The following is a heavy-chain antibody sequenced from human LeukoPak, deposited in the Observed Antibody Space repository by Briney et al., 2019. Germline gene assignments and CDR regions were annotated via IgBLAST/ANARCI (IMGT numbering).Heavy chain of an antibody. D-gene: IGHD1-26*01. CDR3: ARDLEDGSGSYDY. J-gene: IGHJ4*02. CDR2: INPNSGGT. Sequence: ASVKVSCKASGYTFTSYAMNWVRQAPGQGLEWMGWINPNSGGTNYAQKFQGRVTMTRDTSISTAYMELSRLRSDDTAVYYCARDLEDGSGSYDYWGQGTLVTVSS. V-gene: IGHV1-2*02. CDR1: GYTFTSYA.